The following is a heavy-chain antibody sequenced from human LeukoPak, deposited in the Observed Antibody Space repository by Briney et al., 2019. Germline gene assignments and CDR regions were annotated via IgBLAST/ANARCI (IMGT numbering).Heavy chain of an antibody. CDR2: ITSNSYSM. V-gene: IGHV3-11*01. J-gene: IGHJ4*02. CDR1: GFTFSDYY. Sequence: TGGSLRLSCAASGFTFSDYYMAWIRQAPGKDLEWISYITSNSYSMYYADSVEGRFTISRDNAEGSVFLQMDGLRVEDTAVYYCATEVDRSFDHWGQGVLVTVSS. CDR3: ATEVDRSFDH. D-gene: IGHD2-15*01.